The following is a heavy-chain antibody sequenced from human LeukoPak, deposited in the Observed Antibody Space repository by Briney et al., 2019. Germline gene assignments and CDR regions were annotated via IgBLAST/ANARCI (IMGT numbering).Heavy chain of an antibody. CDR2: IKQDGSEK. Sequence: GGSLRLSCAASGFTFSSYWMSWVRQAPGKGLEWVANIKQDGSEKYYVDSVKGRFTISRDNARNSLYLQMNRLRAEDTAVYYCARASVQVQLLRSYYYYYMDVWGKGTTVTVSS. CDR3: ARASVQVQLLRSYYYYYMDV. J-gene: IGHJ6*03. V-gene: IGHV3-7*01. CDR1: GFTFSSYW. D-gene: IGHD2-2*01.